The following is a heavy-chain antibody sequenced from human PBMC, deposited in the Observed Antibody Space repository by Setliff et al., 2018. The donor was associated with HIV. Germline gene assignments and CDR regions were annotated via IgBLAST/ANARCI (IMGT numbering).Heavy chain of an antibody. J-gene: IGHJ6*03. V-gene: IGHV4-31*03. CDR1: GGSISSGGYY. CDR3: ASLDGSESPYIYYYYMDV. D-gene: IGHD3-10*01. CDR2: IYYSGNT. Sequence: SETLSLTCTVSGGSISSGGYYWSWIRQHPGKGLEWIGYIYYSGNTYYNPSLKSRAAISVDTSKNQISLKLSSVTAADTAVYYCASLDGSESPYIYYYYMDVWGKGTEVTVSS.